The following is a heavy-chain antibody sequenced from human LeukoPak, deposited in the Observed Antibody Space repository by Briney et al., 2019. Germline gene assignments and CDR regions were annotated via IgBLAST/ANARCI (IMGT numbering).Heavy chain of an antibody. V-gene: IGHV3-23*01. CDR3: AIMHPYYDGNGYWVQ. D-gene: IGHD3-22*01. CDR1: GFTFSSYA. Sequence: GESLRLSCAASGFTFSSYAMSWARQAPGKGLEWVSGINTSGGSTAYADSVKGRFTISRDNPRNTLYMQMNSLRAEDTALYYCAIMHPYYDGNGYWVQWGQGTLVTVSS. CDR2: INTSGGST. J-gene: IGHJ4*02.